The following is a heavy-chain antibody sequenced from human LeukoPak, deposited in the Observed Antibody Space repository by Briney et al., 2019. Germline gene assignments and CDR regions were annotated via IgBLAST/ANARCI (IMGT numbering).Heavy chain of an antibody. V-gene: IGHV3-21*01. CDR2: ISSSSSYI. D-gene: IGHD3-22*01. CDR1: GFTFSSYS. CDR3: ARDSAYYYDSSGHRFGDY. Sequence: GGSLRLSCAASGFTFSSYSMTWVRQAPGKGLEWVSSISSSSSYIYYADSVKGRFTISRDNAKNSLYLQMNSLRAEDTAVYYCARDSAYYYDSSGHRFGDYWGQGTLVTVSS. J-gene: IGHJ4*02.